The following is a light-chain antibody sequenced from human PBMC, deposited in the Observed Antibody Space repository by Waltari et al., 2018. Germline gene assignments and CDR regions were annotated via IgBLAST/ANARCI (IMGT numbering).Light chain of an antibody. CDR2: DVN. Sequence: QSALTQPRSVSGSPGQSVTISCTGTSSDVGGYNFVSWYQQYPGKAPKLVIYDVNKRPSGVPDRFSGSKSGNTASLIISGLRTEDEADYYCCSYAGYYTVFGGGTKVAVL. J-gene: IGLJ3*02. CDR1: SSDVGGYNF. CDR3: CSYAGYYTV. V-gene: IGLV2-11*01.